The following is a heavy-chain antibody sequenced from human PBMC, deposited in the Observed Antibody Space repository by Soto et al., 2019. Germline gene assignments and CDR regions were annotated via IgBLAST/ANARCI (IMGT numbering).Heavy chain of an antibody. CDR3: ARDRLSPYDILAGYRFYGMDV. D-gene: IGHD3-9*01. J-gene: IGHJ6*02. V-gene: IGHV3-48*03. CDR1: GFTFSSYE. Sequence: EVQLVESGGGLVQPGGSLRLSCAASGFTFSSYEMNWVRQAPGKGLEWVSYISSSGVSTIYYADSVKGRFTISRDNAKNSLYLQRNSLRAEDTAVYYCARDRLSPYDILAGYRFYGMDVWGQGTTVTVSS. CDR2: ISSSGVSTI.